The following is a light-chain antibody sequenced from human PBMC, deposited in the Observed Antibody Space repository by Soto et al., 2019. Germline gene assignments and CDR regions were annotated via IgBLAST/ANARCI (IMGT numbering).Light chain of an antibody. CDR3: QQYGSSPRT. CDR1: QSVSSRY. Sequence: ESLSTQSPGTLSFSPQERAILSCRACQSVSSRYWAWCRQKPGQAPSLLIYGAFSRATGISERFSGSGSGTDFTLTISRLEPEDFAVYYCQQYGSSPRTFGQGTKVDI. CDR2: GAF. J-gene: IGKJ1*01. V-gene: IGKV3-20*01.